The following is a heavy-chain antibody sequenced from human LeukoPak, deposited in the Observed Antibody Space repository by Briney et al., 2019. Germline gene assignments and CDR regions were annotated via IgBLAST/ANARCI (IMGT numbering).Heavy chain of an antibody. V-gene: IGHV3-48*04. CDR2: ISSSSSTI. Sequence: GGSLRLSCAASGFSFSDYNMHWVRQAPGKGLEWVSYISSSSSTIYYADSVKGRFTISRDNAKNSLYLQTNSLRAEDTAIYYCARELSGGTFDYWGQGTLVTVSS. CDR1: GFSFSDYN. CDR3: ARELSGGTFDY. D-gene: IGHD2-15*01. J-gene: IGHJ4*02.